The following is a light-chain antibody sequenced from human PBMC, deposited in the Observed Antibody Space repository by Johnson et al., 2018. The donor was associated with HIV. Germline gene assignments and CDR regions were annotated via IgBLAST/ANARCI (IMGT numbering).Light chain of an antibody. CDR3: GTWDNSLNVYV. Sequence: QSVLTQPASVSAASGQKVNISCSGSSSNIGNYYVSWYQHLPGTAPKLLIYDNNKRPSGIPDRFSGSKSGTSATLGIAGPRPGDEADYFCGTWDNSLNVYVFGTATKVTVL. CDR1: SSNIGNYY. V-gene: IGLV1-51*01. J-gene: IGLJ1*01. CDR2: DNN.